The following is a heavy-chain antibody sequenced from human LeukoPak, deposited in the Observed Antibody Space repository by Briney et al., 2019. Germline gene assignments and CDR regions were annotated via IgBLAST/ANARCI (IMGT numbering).Heavy chain of an antibody. J-gene: IGHJ4*02. D-gene: IGHD3-16*01. V-gene: IGHV4-39*01. CDR3: ATSTLRAYFHDY. Sequence: SETLSLTCTVSSGSISNDNYYWVWIRQPPGKGLKWIGNIYYSGSTYYNPSLKSRVTISVDTSKNQFSLELDSVTAADTAVYFCATSTLRAYFHDYWGQGTLVTVSS. CDR2: IYYSGST. CDR1: SGSISNDNYY.